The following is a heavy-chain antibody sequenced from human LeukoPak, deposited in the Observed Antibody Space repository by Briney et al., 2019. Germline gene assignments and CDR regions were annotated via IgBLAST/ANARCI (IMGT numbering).Heavy chain of an antibody. CDR1: GGSISSYY. CDR2: IYYSGIT. V-gene: IGHV4-59*08. J-gene: IGHJ4*02. CDR3: ARHGEDEYQLPINFDY. D-gene: IGHD2-2*01. Sequence: PSETLSLTCTVSGGSISSYYWSWIRQPPGKGLEWIGYIYYSGITNYNPSLKSRVTISIDTSKNHFSLKLSSVTTADTAVYYCARHGEDEYQLPINFDYWGQGSLVTVSS.